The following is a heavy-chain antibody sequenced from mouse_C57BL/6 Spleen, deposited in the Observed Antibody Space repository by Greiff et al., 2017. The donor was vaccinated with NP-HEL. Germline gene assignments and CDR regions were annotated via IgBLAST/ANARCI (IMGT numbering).Heavy chain of an antibody. J-gene: IGHJ2*01. CDR3: ARWGGYDEFPYFDY. Sequence: VQLQQSGAELVRPGTSVKMSCKASGYTFTNYWIGWAKQRPGHGLEWIGDIYPGGGYTNYNEKFKGKATLTADKSSSTAYMQFSSLTSEDSAIYYCARWGGYDEFPYFDYWGQGTTLTVSS. V-gene: IGHV1-63*01. D-gene: IGHD2-2*01. CDR2: IYPGGGYT. CDR1: GYTFTNYW.